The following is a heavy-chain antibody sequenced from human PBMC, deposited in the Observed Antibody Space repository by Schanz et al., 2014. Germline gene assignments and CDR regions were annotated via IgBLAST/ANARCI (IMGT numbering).Heavy chain of an antibody. J-gene: IGHJ3*02. D-gene: IGHD7-27*01. CDR3: ARENLNWEAFDI. CDR1: GFTFSSYA. Sequence: EVQLVESGGGLVQPGGSLRLSCAASGFTFSSYAMSWVRQAPGKGLEWVSYIPVGNNYIYYADSVKGRFTISRDNAKNSLYLEMTSLRGEDTAVYYCARENLNWEAFDIWGQGTVVTVSS. V-gene: IGHV3-21*04. CDR2: IPVGNNYI.